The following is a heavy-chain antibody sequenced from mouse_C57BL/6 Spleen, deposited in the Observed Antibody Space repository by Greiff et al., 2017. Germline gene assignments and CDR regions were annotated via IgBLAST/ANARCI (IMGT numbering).Heavy chain of an antibody. J-gene: IGHJ4*01. CDR2: IEPNSGGT. CDR1: GYTFTSYW. V-gene: IGHV1-72*01. CDR3: ARENGPSGTMDY. Sequence: QVQLQQPGAELVKPGASVKLSCKASGYTFTSYWMHWVKQRPGRGLEWIGRIEPNSGGTKYNEKFKSKATLTVDKHSSTAYLQLSSLTSEDSAVYYCARENGPSGTMDYWGQGTSVTVSS. D-gene: IGHD1-1*01.